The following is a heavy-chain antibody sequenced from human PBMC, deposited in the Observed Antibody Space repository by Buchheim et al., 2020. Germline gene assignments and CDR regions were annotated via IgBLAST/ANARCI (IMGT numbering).Heavy chain of an antibody. J-gene: IGHJ4*02. CDR1: GFTFSNFS. CDR2: ITSSSSYI. CDR3: APYCSGGSCNSLDY. Sequence: EVQLVESGGGLVKPGGSLRLSCAASGFTFSNFSMNWVRQAPGKGLEWVSSITSSSSYIFYADSVKGRFTISRENAKNSLYLQMNSLRAEDTAVYYCAPYCSGGSCNSLDYWGQGTL. D-gene: IGHD2-15*01. V-gene: IGHV3-21*06.